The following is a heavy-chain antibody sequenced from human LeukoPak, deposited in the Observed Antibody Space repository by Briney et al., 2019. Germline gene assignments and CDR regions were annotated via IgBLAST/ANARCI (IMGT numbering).Heavy chain of an antibody. V-gene: IGHV4-39*07. CDR2: IYYDRST. CDR3: ARGPSGLRSPFNT. J-gene: IGHJ3*02. D-gene: IGHD5-12*01. CDR1: GGSITTNNYY. Sequence: SETLSLTCTVSGGSITTNNYYWGWIREPPGKGLEFIGTIYYDRSTSYNPSLTSRATISVDTSRNQVSLKLTSVTAADTAVYYCARGPSGLRSPFNTWGQGTTLTVSS.